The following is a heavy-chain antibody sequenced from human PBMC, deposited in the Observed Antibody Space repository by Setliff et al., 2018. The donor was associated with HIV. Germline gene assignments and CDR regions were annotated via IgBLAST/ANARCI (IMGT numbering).Heavy chain of an antibody. V-gene: IGHV1-18*01. CDR3: ARDLSTVTFGNWFDP. J-gene: IGHJ5*02. CDR2: ISVYNGNT. Sequence: ASVKVSCKASGYTFTNYGISWVRQAPGQGLEWMGWISVYNGNTKYAQNLQGRVSLTTDTSTSTAYMELWSLRSDDTAVYYCARDLSTVTFGNWFDPWGQGTLVTVS. CDR1: GYTFTNYG. D-gene: IGHD3-16*01.